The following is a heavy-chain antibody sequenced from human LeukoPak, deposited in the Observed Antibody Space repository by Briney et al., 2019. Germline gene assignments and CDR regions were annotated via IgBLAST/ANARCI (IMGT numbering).Heavy chain of an antibody. CDR2: IYYSGTT. Sequence: SETLSLTCTVSGGSISSYCWSWIRQPPGKGLEWIGYIYYSGTTNYNPSLKSRVTISVDKSKNQFSLKLTSVTAADTAMYYCARASTTAVPFDIWGQGTMVTVSS. CDR1: GGSISSYC. D-gene: IGHD4-23*01. J-gene: IGHJ3*02. CDR3: ARASTTAVPFDI. V-gene: IGHV4-59*08.